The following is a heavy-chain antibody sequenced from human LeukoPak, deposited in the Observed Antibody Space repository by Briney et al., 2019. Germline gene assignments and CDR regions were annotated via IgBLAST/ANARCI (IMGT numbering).Heavy chain of an antibody. V-gene: IGHV4-31*03. D-gene: IGHD3-22*01. J-gene: IGHJ4*02. CDR2: IYYSGST. CDR3: ARATSGYYFDF. CDR1: GGSISSGGYY. Sequence: PSETLSLTCTVSGGSISSGGYYWSWIRQHPGQGLEWIGYIYYSGSTNYNPSLKSRVTISVDTSKNQFSLKLSSVTAADTAVYYCARATSGYYFDFWDQGTLVTVSS.